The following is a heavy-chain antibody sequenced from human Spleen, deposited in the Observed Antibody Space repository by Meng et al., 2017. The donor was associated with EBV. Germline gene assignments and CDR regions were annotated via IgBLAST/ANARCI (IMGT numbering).Heavy chain of an antibody. D-gene: IGHD6-19*01. CDR3: ARPFPSWQSPRLDPFGA. J-gene: IGHJ5*02. CDR1: CIASRRLYY. Sequence: GQGNGNPSEPLALTCRVPCIASRRLYYWGWICQPRVRGLEWIGSGHYTGSTYYSPSLKSRVTVSVDTSKNQFSLRLTSVTAADTAVYYCARPFPSWQSPRLDPFGAWGQGTLVTVSS. CDR2: GHYTGST. V-gene: IGHV4-39*01.